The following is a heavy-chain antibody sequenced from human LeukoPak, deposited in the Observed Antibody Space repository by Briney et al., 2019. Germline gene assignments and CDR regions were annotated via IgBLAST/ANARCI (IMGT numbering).Heavy chain of an antibody. J-gene: IGHJ4*02. V-gene: IGHV3-7*01. Sequence: GGSLRLSCAASGFTFSNYWMSWVRQAPGKGLEWVAHINQDGSEEHYMDSVKARFIISRDNAKNSLSLQMDSLRAEDTAVYYCVRDGGVSGYDLLDYRGQGTLVTVSS. CDR1: GFTFSNYW. CDR3: VRDGGVSGYDLLDY. CDR2: INQDGSEE. D-gene: IGHD5-12*01.